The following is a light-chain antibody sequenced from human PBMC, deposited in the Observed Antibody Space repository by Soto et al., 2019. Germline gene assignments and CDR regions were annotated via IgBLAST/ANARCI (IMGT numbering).Light chain of an antibody. V-gene: IGLV2-11*01. CDR3: CSYAGSYTYV. CDR2: DVT. J-gene: IGLJ1*01. Sequence: VSGSPGQSVTISCTGTSRDVGGYNYVSWYQHHPGKAPKLMIYDVTKRPSGVRDRFSASKSGNTASLTISGLQAEDEADYYCCSYAGSYTYVFGTGTKVTVL. CDR1: SRDVGGYNY.